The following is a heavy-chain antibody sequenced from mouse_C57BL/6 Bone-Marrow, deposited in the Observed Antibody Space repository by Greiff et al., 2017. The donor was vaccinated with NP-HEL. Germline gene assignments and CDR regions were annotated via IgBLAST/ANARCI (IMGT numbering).Heavy chain of an antibody. D-gene: IGHD1-1*01. Sequence: DVKLQESGGGLVKPGGSLKLSCAASGFTFSDYGMHWVRQAPEKGLEWVAYISSGSSTIYYADTVKGRFTISRDNAKNTLFLQMTSLRSEDTAMYYCARDYYYGVGAMDYWGQGTSVTVSS. J-gene: IGHJ4*01. V-gene: IGHV5-17*01. CDR1: GFTFSDYG. CDR2: ISSGSSTI. CDR3: ARDYYYGVGAMDY.